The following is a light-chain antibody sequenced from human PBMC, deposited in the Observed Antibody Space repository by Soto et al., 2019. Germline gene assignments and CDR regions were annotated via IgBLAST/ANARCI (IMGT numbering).Light chain of an antibody. CDR2: GAS. CDR3: QQYGSSPFT. Sequence: EIELTQSPGTLSLSPGERATLSCRASQSVSSSYLAWYQQKPGQAPRLLFYGASSRATGIPDRFSGSGSGTDVTLTISRLEPEDFAVYYCQQYGSSPFTFGPGTKVDIK. CDR1: QSVSSSY. J-gene: IGKJ3*01. V-gene: IGKV3-20*01.